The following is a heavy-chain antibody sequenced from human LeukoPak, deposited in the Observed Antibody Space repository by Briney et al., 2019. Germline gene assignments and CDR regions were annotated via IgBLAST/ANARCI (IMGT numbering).Heavy chain of an antibody. CDR2: INHSGST. CDR3: ASLSYYYYMDV. J-gene: IGHJ6*03. CDR1: GFTFSSYW. Sequence: GSLRLSCAASGFTFSSYWMSWVRQPPGKGLEWIGEINHSGSTNCNPSLKSRVTISVDTSKNQFSLKLSSVTAADTAVYYCASLSYYYYMDVWGKGTTVTISS. V-gene: IGHV4-34*01.